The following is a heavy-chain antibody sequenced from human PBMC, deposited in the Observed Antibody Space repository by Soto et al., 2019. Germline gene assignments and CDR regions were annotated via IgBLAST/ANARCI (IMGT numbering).Heavy chain of an antibody. Sequence: QVQLQESGPGLVKPSETLSLTCTVSGGSISSYYWSWIRQPPGKGLEWIGYIYYSGSTNYNPSLKSRGTISVDTSKNQFSLKLSSVTAADTAVYYCARGGIGGWYEVLDAFDIWGQGTMVTVSS. CDR2: IYYSGST. CDR3: ARGGIGGWYEVLDAFDI. D-gene: IGHD6-19*01. CDR1: GGSISSYY. J-gene: IGHJ3*02. V-gene: IGHV4-59*01.